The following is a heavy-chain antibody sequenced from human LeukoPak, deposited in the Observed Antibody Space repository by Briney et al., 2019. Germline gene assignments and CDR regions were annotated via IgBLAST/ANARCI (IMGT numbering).Heavy chain of an antibody. J-gene: IGHJ4*02. V-gene: IGHV1-46*01. CDR3: ARGNIVIVPTTIRRLDY. CDR2: INPSGGST. Sequence: ASVKVSCKASGYTFTSYDINWVRQAPGQGLEWMGIINPSGGSTSYAQKFQGRVTMTRDTSTSTDYMELSSLRSEDTAVYYCARGNIVIVPTTIRRLDYWGQGTLVTVSS. CDR1: GYTFTSYD. D-gene: IGHD2-2*02.